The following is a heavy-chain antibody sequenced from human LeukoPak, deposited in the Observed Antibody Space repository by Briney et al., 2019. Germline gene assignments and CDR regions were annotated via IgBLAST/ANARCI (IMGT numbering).Heavy chain of an antibody. J-gene: IGHJ4*02. CDR1: GGSISRYY. V-gene: IGHV4-59*01. D-gene: IGHD6-13*01. CDR3: ARLSAAAVDY. CDR2: IYYSGST. Sequence: PSETLSLTCTVSGGSISRYYWSWIRQPPGKGLEWIGYIYYSGSTNYNPSLKSRVTISVDTSKNQFSLKLSSVTAADMAMYYCARLSAAAVDYWGQGTLVTVSS.